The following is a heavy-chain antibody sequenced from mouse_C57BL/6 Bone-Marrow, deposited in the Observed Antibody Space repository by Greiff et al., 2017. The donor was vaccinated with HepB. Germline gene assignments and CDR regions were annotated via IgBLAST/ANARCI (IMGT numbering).Heavy chain of an antibody. CDR3: ARGSDG. CDR2: IYPGDGDT. V-gene: IGHV1-82*01. D-gene: IGHD1-1*01. Sequence: VQLQQSGPELVKPGASVKISCKASGYAFSSSWMNWVKQRPGKGLEWIGRIYPGDGDTNYNGKFKGKATLTADKSSSTAYMQRSSLTSEDSAVYFCARGSDGWGQGTLVTVSA. CDR1: GYAFSSSW. J-gene: IGHJ3*01.